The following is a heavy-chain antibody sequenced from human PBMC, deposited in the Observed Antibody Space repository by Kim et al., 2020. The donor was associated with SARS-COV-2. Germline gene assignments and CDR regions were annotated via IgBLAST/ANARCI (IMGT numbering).Heavy chain of an antibody. D-gene: IGHD2-2*01. Sequence: GESLRLSCAASGFTFSSYAMHWVRQAPGKGLEWVAVISYDGSNKYYADSVKGRFTISRDNSKNTLYLQMNSLRAEDTAVYYCAREGNIVVVPAAMWYYG. CDR3: AREGNIVVVPAAMWYYG. CDR1: GFTFSSYA. CDR2: ISYDGSNK. J-gene: IGHJ6*01. V-gene: IGHV3-33*05.